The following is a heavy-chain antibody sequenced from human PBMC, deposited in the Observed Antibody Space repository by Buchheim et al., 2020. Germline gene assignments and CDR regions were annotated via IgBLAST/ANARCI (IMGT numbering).Heavy chain of an antibody. Sequence: QVQLVESGGGVVQPGRSLRLSCAASGFTFSSYGMHWVRQAPGKGLEWVAVIWYDGSNKYYADSVKGRFTISRDNSKNTLYLQMNSLRAEDTAVYYCARDLLYYYDSSGYGLDYWGQGTL. D-gene: IGHD3-22*01. CDR2: IWYDGSNK. CDR1: GFTFSSYG. V-gene: IGHV3-33*01. CDR3: ARDLLYYYDSSGYGLDY. J-gene: IGHJ4*02.